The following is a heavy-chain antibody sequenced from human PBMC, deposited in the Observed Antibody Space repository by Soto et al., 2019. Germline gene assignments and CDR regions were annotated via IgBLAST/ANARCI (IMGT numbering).Heavy chain of an antibody. CDR1: GGSISSYY. D-gene: IGHD5-12*01. Sequence: PSETLSLTCTVSGGSISSYYCSWIRQPPGKGLEWIGYIYYSGSTNYNPSLKSRVTISVDTSKNQFSLKLSSVTAADTAVYYCARLMATTYYYYYGMDVWGQGTTVTSP. V-gene: IGHV4-59*01. CDR3: ARLMATTYYYYYGMDV. CDR2: IYYSGST. J-gene: IGHJ6*02.